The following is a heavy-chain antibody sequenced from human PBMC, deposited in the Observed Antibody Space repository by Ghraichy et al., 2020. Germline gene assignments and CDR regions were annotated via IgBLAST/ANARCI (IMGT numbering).Heavy chain of an antibody. V-gene: IGHV2-70*11. D-gene: IGHD2-15*01. CDR1: GFSLSTSGMC. Sequence: SGPTLVKPTQTLTLTCTFSGFSLSTSGMCVSWIRQPPGKALEWLARIDWDDDKYYSTSLKTRLTIPKDTSKNQVVLTMTNMDPVDTATYYCARTELGYCSGGSCYSGDLAIDYWGQGTLVTVSS. CDR2: IDWDDDK. CDR3: ARTELGYCSGGSCYSGDLAIDY. J-gene: IGHJ4*02.